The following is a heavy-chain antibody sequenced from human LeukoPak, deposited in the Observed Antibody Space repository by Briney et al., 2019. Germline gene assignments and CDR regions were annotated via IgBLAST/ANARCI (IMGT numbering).Heavy chain of an antibody. D-gene: IGHD3-10*01. CDR3: ARDQTYYGYFDF. Sequence: SETLSLTCSVSGVSVSSGGNYWNWIRQHPGKGLEWIGYLYDSGTTHYNPSLQSRVTISVDTSKDHFSLKLSSVTAADTAVYYCARDQTYYGYFDFWGQGALVTVSS. CDR1: GVSVSSGGNY. CDR2: LYDSGTT. V-gene: IGHV4-31*03. J-gene: IGHJ4*02.